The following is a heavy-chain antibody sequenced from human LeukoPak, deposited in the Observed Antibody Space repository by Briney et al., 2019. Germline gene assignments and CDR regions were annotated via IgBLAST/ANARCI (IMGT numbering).Heavy chain of an antibody. D-gene: IGHD4-23*01. J-gene: IGHJ4*02. CDR2: IWCDGSNK. CDR3: ARDLWGGNRAVDY. V-gene: IGHV3-33*01. Sequence: GGSLRLSCAASGFTFSSYGMHWVRQAPGKGLEWVAVIWCDGSNKYYADSVKGRFTISRDNSKNTLYLQMNSLRAEDTAVYYCARDLWGGNRAVDYWGQGTLVTVSS. CDR1: GFTFSSYG.